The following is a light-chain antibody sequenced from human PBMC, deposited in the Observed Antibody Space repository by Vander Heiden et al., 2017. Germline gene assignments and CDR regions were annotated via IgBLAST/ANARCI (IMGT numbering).Light chain of an antibody. CDR2: AAS. V-gene: IGKV1-39*01. CDR3: QQTYSTPHIT. J-gene: IGKJ5*01. Sequence: DIQMTQSPSSLSASVGDRVTITCRASQSISSYLNWYQQKPGTAPKVLIYAASSLQSGVPSRFSGSGSGTDFTLTISSLQPEDFATYYCQQTYSTPHITFGQGTRLEIE. CDR1: QSISSY.